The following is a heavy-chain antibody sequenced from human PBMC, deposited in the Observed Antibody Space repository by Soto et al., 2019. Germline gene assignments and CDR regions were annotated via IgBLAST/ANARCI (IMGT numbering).Heavy chain of an antibody. D-gene: IGHD2-2*01. V-gene: IGHV1-3*01. Sequence: QVQLVQSGAEVKKPGASVKVSCKASGYTFTSYAMHWVRQAPGQMLEWMGWINAGNGNTKYSQKFQGRVTITRDTSASTAYTELSSLRSEDSAVYYCARGYRSSTSCYLYWGQGTLVTVSS. CDR3: ARGYRSSTSCYLY. CDR2: INAGNGNT. CDR1: GYTFTSYA. J-gene: IGHJ4*02.